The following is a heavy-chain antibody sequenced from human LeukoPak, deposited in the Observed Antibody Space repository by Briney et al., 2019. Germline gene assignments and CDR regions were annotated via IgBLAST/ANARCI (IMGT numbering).Heavy chain of an antibody. J-gene: IGHJ5*02. CDR3: GRDFLVESGAGGP. Sequence: GGSLRLSCTASGFTFSSCTMNWVRQAPGKGLEWASSISPSGSSTWHADSVKGRFTISRDNAKNSVHLQMTNLRVDDTAVYYCGRDFLVESGAGGPWGQGILVTVSS. V-gene: IGHV3-21*01. CDR2: ISPSGSST. D-gene: IGHD3-10*01. CDR1: GFTFSSCT.